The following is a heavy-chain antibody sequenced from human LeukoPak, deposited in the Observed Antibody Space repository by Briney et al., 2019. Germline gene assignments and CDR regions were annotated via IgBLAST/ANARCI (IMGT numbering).Heavy chain of an antibody. CDR2: IYPSGSA. J-gene: IGHJ2*01. V-gene: IGHV4-4*07. CDR1: GDSISSYY. Sequence: SETLSLTCDVSGDSISSYYWSWIRQPAGKGLEWLGRIYPSGSANYNPSLKSRGTMSVDTSKNQFSLRLSSVTAADTAVYFCARDYNNWYFDLWGRGTLVTVSS. CDR3: ARDYNNWYFDL. D-gene: IGHD5-24*01.